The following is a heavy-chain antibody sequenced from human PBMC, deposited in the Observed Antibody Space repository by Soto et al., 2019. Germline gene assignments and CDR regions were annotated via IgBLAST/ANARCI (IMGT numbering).Heavy chain of an antibody. CDR2: IYPGDSDT. CDR1: GYSFTSYW. J-gene: IGHJ6*02. V-gene: IGHV5-51*01. Sequence: PGESLKISCKGSGYSFTSYWIGWVRQMPGKGLEWMGIIYPGDSDTRYSPSFQGQVTISADKSISTAYLQWSSLKASGTAMYYCARQAMVRGVINYGMDVWGQGTTVTVSS. CDR3: ARQAMVRGVINYGMDV. D-gene: IGHD3-10*01.